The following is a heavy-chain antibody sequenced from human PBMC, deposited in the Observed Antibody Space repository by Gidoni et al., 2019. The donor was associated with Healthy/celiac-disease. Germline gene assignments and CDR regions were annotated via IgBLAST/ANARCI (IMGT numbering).Heavy chain of an antibody. J-gene: IGHJ5*02. Sequence: QLQLQESGPGLVKPSETLSLTCTVSGGTISSSSCYWGWIRQPPGKGLEWIGSIYYSCSTYYNPSLKIRVTISVDTSKNQFSLKLSSVTAADTAVYYCARQAIVVVPAATDPWGQGTLVTVSS. CDR2: IYYSCST. V-gene: IGHV4-39*01. CDR3: ARQAIVVVPAATDP. D-gene: IGHD2-2*01. CDR1: GGTISSSSCY.